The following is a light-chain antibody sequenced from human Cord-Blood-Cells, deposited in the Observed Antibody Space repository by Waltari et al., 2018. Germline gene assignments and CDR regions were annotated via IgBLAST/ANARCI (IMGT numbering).Light chain of an antibody. J-gene: IGLJ1*01. CDR1: SSDVGGYNY. V-gene: IGLV2-11*01. Sequence: QSALTQPRSVSGSPGQSVTISCTGTSSDVGGYNYVSWYQQHPGKAPKLMIYDVSKRPSGFPDRFSGSKSGNTASLTISGLQAEDEADYYCCSYAGSYCYVFGTGTKVTVL. CDR2: DVS. CDR3: CSYAGSYCYV.